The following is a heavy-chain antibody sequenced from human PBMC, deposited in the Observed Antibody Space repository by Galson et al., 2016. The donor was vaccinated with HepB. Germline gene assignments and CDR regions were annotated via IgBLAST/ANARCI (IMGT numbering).Heavy chain of an antibody. CDR1: GFTFSGAS. J-gene: IGHJ4*02. Sequence: SLRLSGAASGFTFSGASMDWVRRASGKGLEWVGRVRSKANNYATVYAASVRGRFTITRDDSKNTAYLQMNSLRNEDTAVYYCTRLGIAAAGTDYWGQGALVTVSS. CDR3: TRLGIAAAGTDY. D-gene: IGHD6-13*01. V-gene: IGHV3-73*01. CDR2: VRSKANNYAT.